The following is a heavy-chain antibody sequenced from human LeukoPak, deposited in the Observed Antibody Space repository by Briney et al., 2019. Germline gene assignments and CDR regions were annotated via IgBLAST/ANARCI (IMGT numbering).Heavy chain of an antibody. CDR3: ARGYDYVWGSYPVDY. CDR1: GYTFTSYG. J-gene: IGHJ4*02. CDR2: ISAYNGNT. V-gene: IGHV1-18*01. D-gene: IGHD3-16*02. Sequence: ASVKVSCKASGYTFTSYGMSWVRQAPGQGLEWMGWISAYNGNTNYAQKLQGRVTMTTDTSTSTAYMELRSLRSDDTAVYYCARGYDYVWGSYPVDYWGQGTLVTVSS.